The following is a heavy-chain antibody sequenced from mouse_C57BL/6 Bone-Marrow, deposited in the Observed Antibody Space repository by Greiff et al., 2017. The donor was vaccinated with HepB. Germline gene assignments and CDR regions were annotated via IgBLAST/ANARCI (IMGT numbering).Heavy chain of an antibody. CDR1: GYAFSSSW. J-gene: IGHJ2*01. D-gene: IGHD2-3*01. Sequence: VQLQQSGPELVKPGASVKISCKASGYAFSSSWMNWVKQRPGKGLEWIGRIYPGDGDTNYNGKFKGKATLTADKSSSTAYMLLSSLTSEDSAVYFCHYDGNDYWGQGTTLTVSS. CDR3: HYDGNDY. CDR2: IYPGDGDT. V-gene: IGHV1-82*01.